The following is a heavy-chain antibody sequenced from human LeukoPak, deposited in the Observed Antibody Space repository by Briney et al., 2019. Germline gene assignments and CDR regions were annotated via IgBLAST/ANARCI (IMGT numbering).Heavy chain of an antibody. CDR2: IDDSGNT. J-gene: IGHJ4*02. V-gene: IGHV4-59*01. Sequence: NPSEALSLTCTVSGGSISRYYWSWLRRPPGKGLEWIGYIDDSGNTNYNPSLKSQVTISVDKSKNQFSLKLSFVTAADTAVYYCARGGQLWPRDDYWGQGTLVTVSS. D-gene: IGHD3-16*01. CDR3: ARGGQLWPRDDY. CDR1: GGSISRYY.